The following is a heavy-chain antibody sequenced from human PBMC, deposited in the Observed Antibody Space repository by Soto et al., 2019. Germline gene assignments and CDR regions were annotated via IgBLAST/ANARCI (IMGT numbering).Heavy chain of an antibody. CDR2: IIPIFGTA. D-gene: IGHD2-15*01. V-gene: IGHV1-69*06. Sequence: GASVKVSCKASGGTFSSYAISWVRQAPGQGLEWMGGIIPIFGTANYAQKFQGRVTITADKSTSTAYMELSSLRSEDTAVYYCARDPSLVAATDYYYYYGMDVWGQGTTVTVSS. CDR3: ARDPSLVAATDYYYYYGMDV. J-gene: IGHJ6*02. CDR1: GGTFSSYA.